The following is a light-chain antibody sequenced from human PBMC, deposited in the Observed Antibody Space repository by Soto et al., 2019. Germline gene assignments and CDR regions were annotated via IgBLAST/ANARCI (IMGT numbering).Light chain of an antibody. CDR2: WSS. V-gene: IGKV4-1*01. CDR3: HQYYSTPYT. J-gene: IGKJ2*01. CDR1: RSVLDSSNNKNY. Sequence: DIVMTQSPDSLAVSLGERATINCKSSRSVLDSSNNKNYLAWYQQKPGQSPKLLIYWSSTRESGVPDRFSVSGSGTDFTLTISSLQAEGVAVYFCHQYYSTPYTFGEGTRLEIK.